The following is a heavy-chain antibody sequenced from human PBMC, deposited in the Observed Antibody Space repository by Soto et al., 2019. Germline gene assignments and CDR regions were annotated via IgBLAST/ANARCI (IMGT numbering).Heavy chain of an antibody. V-gene: IGHV4-31*03. Sequence: QVQLQESGPGLVKPSQTLSLTCTVSGGSITSSGYYWSWIRQHPGEGLEWIGFTSNSGSTSDNPSLKSRVTIAVDTSSNQCSLNLRSVTAAETAVYYCARGGGSTEVDYWGQGTLVTVSP. D-gene: IGHD2-2*01. J-gene: IGHJ4*02. CDR1: GGSITSSGYY. CDR3: ARGGGSTEVDY. CDR2: TSNSGST.